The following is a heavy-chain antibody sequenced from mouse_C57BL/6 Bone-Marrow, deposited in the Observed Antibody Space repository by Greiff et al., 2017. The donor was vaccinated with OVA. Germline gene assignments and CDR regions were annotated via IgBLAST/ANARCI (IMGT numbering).Heavy chain of an antibody. CDR2: IYPSDSET. Sequence: QLQQPGAELVRPGSSVKLSCKASGYTFTSYWMDWVKQRPGQGLEWIGNIYPSDSETHYNQKFKDKATLTVDKSSSTAYMQLSSLTSEDSAVYYCARSPYYSNYWYFDVWGTGTTVTVSS. CDR1: GYTFTSYW. D-gene: IGHD2-5*01. V-gene: IGHV1-61*01. J-gene: IGHJ1*03. CDR3: ARSPYYSNYWYFDV.